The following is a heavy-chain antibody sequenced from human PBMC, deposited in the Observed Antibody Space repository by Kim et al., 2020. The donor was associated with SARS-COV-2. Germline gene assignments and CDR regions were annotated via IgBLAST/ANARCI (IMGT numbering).Heavy chain of an antibody. J-gene: IGHJ1*01. CDR3: ARDGYRALEF. V-gene: IGHV3-7*01. CDR1: GFTFSSDW. Sequence: GGSLRLSCAASGFTFSSDWMSWVRQTPGKGLEWMGQITQDGREKYYVDSVKGRFTISRDNAKNSLYLQMESLRAEDTAVHYCARDGYRALEFGGQGTLVTV. D-gene: IGHD5-12*01. CDR2: ITQDGREK.